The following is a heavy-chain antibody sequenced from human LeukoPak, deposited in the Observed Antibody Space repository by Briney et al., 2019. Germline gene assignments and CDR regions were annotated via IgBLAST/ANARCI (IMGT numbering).Heavy chain of an antibody. CDR1: EFSVGSNY. J-gene: IGHJ4*02. V-gene: IGHV3-66*01. CDR3: AKDLGRKGINMVRGGIKTPDY. Sequence: GGSLRLSCAASEFSVGSNYMTWVRQAPGKGLEWVSLIYSGGSTYYADSVKGRFTISRDNSKNTLYLQMNSLRAEDTAVYYCAKDLGRKGINMVRGGIKTPDYWGQGTLVTVSS. D-gene: IGHD3-10*01. CDR2: IYSGGST.